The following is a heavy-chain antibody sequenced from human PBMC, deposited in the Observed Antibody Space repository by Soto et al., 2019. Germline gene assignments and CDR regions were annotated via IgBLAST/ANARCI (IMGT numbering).Heavy chain of an antibody. CDR3: AREGVTNYTDPYFDL. V-gene: IGHV3-21*01. CDR2: ISGSGIDI. D-gene: IGHD4-4*01. Sequence: EVQLVESGGGLVKRGGSLRLYCAASGFAFYYYNMNWVRQAPGRGLEWVSSISGSGIDIHFTDSVNGRFTISRDNAKTSLYLQMDSLRPEDTAIYYCAREGVTNYTDPYFDLWGHVALVTVSS. CDR1: GFAFYYYN. J-gene: IGHJ4*01.